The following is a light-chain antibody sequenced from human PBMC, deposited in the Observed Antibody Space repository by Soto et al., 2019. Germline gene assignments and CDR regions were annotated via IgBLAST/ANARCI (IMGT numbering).Light chain of an antibody. CDR3: QQYGVTPLFI. J-gene: IGKJ3*01. CDR2: GAS. Sequence: EIVLTQSPGTLSLSPGERATLSCRASQSVSSSFLAWYQQKTGQAPRLLIYGASSRATGIPDRFSGSGSGTDLTLTIRRLEPEDCAVYYCQQYGVTPLFIFGPGTKVDLK. V-gene: IGKV3-20*01. CDR1: QSVSSSF.